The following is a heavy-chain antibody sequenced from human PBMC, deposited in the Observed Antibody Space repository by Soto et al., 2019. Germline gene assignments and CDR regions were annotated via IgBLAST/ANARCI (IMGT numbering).Heavy chain of an antibody. CDR3: ASDLSSTYESYYFEY. CDR2: TDYSGKT. CDR1: GYLISSGYY. J-gene: IGHJ4*02. Sequence: LTWSVAGYLISSGYYWGWVRQTPGKGLEWLGSTDYSGKTYKNPSLKSRLSASVELSQNQFSLYLRYVVAADTAVFFCASDLSSTYESYYFEYWDQGTLVDAST. V-gene: IGHV4-38-2*02. D-gene: IGHD3-16*01.